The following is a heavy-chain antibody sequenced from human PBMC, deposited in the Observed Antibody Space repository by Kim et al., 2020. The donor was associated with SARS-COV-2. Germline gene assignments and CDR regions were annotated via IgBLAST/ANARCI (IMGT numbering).Heavy chain of an antibody. J-gene: IGHJ3*02. CDR3: ARERAGTDAYEI. V-gene: IGHV3-7*01. D-gene: IGHD6-13*01. Sequence: YYVDSEKGRFTISRDNDKNSLYLQMNSLRAEDTAVYYCARERAGTDAYEIWGQGTMVTVSS.